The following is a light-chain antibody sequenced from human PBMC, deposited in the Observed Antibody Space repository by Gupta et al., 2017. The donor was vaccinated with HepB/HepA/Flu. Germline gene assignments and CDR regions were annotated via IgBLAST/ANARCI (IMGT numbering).Light chain of an antibody. V-gene: IGKV1-39*01. Sequence: DIQMTQSPSSLSASVGDRVTITCRANQIINRYLNWYQQKPGKAPKLLIYGASSLQSGVPSRFSGSGSGTEFTLTISSLQPEDFATYYCQQSYTTPFAFGPGTKVDIK. CDR3: QQSYTTPFA. CDR1: QIINRY. J-gene: IGKJ3*01. CDR2: GAS.